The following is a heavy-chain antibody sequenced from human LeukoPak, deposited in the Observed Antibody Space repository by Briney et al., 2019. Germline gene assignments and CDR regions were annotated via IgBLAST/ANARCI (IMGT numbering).Heavy chain of an antibody. D-gene: IGHD3-22*01. V-gene: IGHV5-51*01. CDR1: GYSFTSYW. J-gene: IGHJ4*02. CDR2: IYPGDSDT. Sequence: GESLKISCKGSGYSFTSYWIGWVRQMPGKGLEWMGIIYPGDSDTRYSPSFQGQVTISADKSISTAYLQWSSLKASDTAMYYCARGFTYYYDSSRGGFDYWGQGTLVTVSS. CDR3: ARGFTYYYDSSRGGFDY.